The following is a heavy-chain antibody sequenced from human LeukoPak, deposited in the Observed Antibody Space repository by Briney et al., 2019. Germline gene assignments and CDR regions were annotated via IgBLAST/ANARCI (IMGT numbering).Heavy chain of an antibody. CDR3: ARDLVGYCSSTSCYKLGY. CDR2: INPNSGGT. CDR1: GYTFTGYY. V-gene: IGHV1-2*02. D-gene: IGHD2-2*02. J-gene: IGHJ4*02. Sequence: GASVKVSCKASGYTFTGYYMHWVRQAPGQGLEWMGWINPNSGGTNYAQKFQGRVTMTRDTSISTAYMELSRLRSDDTAVYYCARDLVGYCSSTSCYKLGYWGQGTLVTVSS.